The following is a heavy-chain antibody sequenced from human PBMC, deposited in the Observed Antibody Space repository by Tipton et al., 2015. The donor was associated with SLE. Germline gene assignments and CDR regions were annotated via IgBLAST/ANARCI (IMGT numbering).Heavy chain of an antibody. CDR3: AREMGVGAAAFDI. J-gene: IGHJ3*02. D-gene: IGHD1-26*01. CDR2: IDTAGNT. Sequence: SLRLSCAGSGFTFSNHAMSWVRQAPGKGLEWVSAIDTAGNTYYPASVKGRFTISRENVKSSFYLQMNSLKAEDTAVYYCAREMGVGAAAFDIWGQGTMVTVSS. V-gene: IGHV3-13*01. CDR1: GFTFSNHA.